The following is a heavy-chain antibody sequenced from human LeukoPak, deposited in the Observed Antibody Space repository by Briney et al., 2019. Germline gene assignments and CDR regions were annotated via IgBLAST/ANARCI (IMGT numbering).Heavy chain of an antibody. J-gene: IGHJ4*02. V-gene: IGHV4-38-2*02. CDR1: GYSISNGFY. CDR3: ARVAGVEVAPATSY. CDR2: VYHTGST. Sequence: SETLSLTCTVSGYSISNGFYWAWIRQPPGKGLEWIGSVYHTGSTYSNPSLKSRVTISVDTSKNQFSLSLTSVTAADTAVYYCARVAGVEVAPATSYWGRGTLVTVSS. D-gene: IGHD2-15*01.